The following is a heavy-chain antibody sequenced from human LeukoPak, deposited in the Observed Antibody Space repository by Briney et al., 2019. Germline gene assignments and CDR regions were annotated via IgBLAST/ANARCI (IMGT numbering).Heavy chain of an antibody. D-gene: IGHD6-19*01. CDR2: ISYDGSNK. Sequence: GGSLRLSCAASGFTFSSYDMHWVRQAPGKGLEWVAVISYDGSNKYYADSVKGRFTISRDNSKNTLYLQMNSLRAEDTAVYYCAKEWQWLVRSFFNYWGQGTLVTVSS. V-gene: IGHV3-30*18. CDR3: AKEWQWLVRSFFNY. CDR1: GFTFSSYD. J-gene: IGHJ4*02.